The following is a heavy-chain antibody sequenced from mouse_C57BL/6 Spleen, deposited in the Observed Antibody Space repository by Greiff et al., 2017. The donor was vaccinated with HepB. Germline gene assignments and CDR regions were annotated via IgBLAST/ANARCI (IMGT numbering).Heavy chain of an antibody. CDR3: ARADLGYYAMDY. J-gene: IGHJ4*01. CDR2: INYDGSST. D-gene: IGHD4-1*01. CDR1: GFTFSDYY. V-gene: IGHV5-16*01. Sequence: EVMLVESEGGLVQPGSSMKLSCTASGFTFSDYYMAWVRQVPEKGLEWVANINYDGSSTYYLDSLKSRFIISRDNAKNILYLQMSSLKSEDTATYYCARADLGYYAMDYWGQGTSVTVSS.